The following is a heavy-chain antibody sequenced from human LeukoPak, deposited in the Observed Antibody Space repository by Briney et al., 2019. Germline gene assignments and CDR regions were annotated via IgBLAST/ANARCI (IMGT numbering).Heavy chain of an antibody. CDR3: ARLDGSGSYYLGWPGGARKSRYNWFDP. D-gene: IGHD3-10*01. Sequence: PSETLSLTCTVSGGSISSSSYYWGWIRQPPGKGLEWIGSIYHSGSTYYNPSLKSRVTISVDTSKNQFSLKLSSVTAADTVVYYCARLDGSGSYYLGWPGGARKSRYNWFDPWGQGTLVTVSS. V-gene: IGHV4-39*01. CDR2: IYHSGST. J-gene: IGHJ5*02. CDR1: GGSISSSSYY.